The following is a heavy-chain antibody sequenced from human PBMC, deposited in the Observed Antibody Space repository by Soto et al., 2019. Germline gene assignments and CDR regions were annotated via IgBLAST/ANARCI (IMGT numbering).Heavy chain of an antibody. D-gene: IGHD6-6*01. CDR1: GFTFSSYA. CDR3: ARDSSSSSYYFDY. CDR2: ICNDGSSE. Sequence: PGGSLRLSCAASGFTFSSYAMSWVRQAPGKGLEWVAGICNDGSSEYYADSLKGRFTISRDNSKNTLYLQMNSLRAEDTAVYYCARDSSSSSYYFDYWGQGSLVTVSS. V-gene: IGHV3-33*08. J-gene: IGHJ4*02.